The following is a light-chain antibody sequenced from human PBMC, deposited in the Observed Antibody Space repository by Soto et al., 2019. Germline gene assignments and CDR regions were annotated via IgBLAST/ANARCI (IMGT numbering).Light chain of an antibody. J-gene: IGKJ5*01. CDR1: QIFRGL. CDR3: QQRHMWPIT. V-gene: IGKV3-11*01. Sequence: EVVLTQSPVTLSLSPGERATLSCRASQIFRGLLAWYQQKPGQAPRLLIYDAYNRATGIPPRFSGSGSGTDFTLTISSLEPEDSAVYYCQQRHMWPITFGQGTRLE. CDR2: DAY.